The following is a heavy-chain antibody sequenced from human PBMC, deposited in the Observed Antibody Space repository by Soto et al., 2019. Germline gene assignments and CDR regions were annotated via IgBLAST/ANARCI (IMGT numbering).Heavy chain of an antibody. V-gene: IGHV4-31*03. D-gene: IGHD3-22*01. J-gene: IGHJ4*02. CDR3: ATQSRVYDSSGYIDY. CDR2: IYYSGST. CDR1: GGSISSGGYY. Sequence: SETLSLTCTVSGGSISSGGYYWSWIRQHPGKGLEWIGYIYYSGSTYYNPSLKSRVTISVDTSKNQFSLKLSSVTAADTAVYYCATQSRVYDSSGYIDYWGQGTLVTVSS.